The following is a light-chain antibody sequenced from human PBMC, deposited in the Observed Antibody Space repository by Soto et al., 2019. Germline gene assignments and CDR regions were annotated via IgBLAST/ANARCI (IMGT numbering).Light chain of an antibody. CDR1: RSVASN. V-gene: IGKV3-15*01. CDR2: GAS. CDR3: QQYHNWPPQYT. Sequence: EIVMTQSPASLSVSPGDGATLSCRASRSVASNVAWYQQKPGQGPRLLIHGASTRAVGVPARFSGSGSGTDLTLTINSLQSEDFAVYYCQQYHNWPPQYTFGQGTKLQIK. J-gene: IGKJ2*01.